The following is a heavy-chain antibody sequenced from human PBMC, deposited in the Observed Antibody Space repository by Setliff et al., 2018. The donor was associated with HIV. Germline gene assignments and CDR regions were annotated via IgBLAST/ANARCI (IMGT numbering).Heavy chain of an antibody. D-gene: IGHD3-22*01. CDR2: IYTTGST. CDR1: GDSISKXX. CDR3: ARLRITMIMMLNYFDY. Sequence: SXXLSLTXTVSGDSISKXXGXXXRXPPGKGLEWIGYIYTTGSTNYXPSLXXRVTMSGDTSKNPFSLRLPSVTAADTAVYFCARLRITMIMMLNYFDYWGQGTLVTVSS. V-gene: IGHV4-4*09. J-gene: IGHJ4*02.